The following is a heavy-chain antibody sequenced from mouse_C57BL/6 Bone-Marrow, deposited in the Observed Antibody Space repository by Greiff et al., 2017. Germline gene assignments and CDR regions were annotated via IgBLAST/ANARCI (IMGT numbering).Heavy chain of an antibody. CDR2: IDPENGDT. CDR1: GFNIKDDY. Sequence: VQLQQSGAELVRPGASVKLSCTASGFNIKDDYMHWVKQRPEQGLEWIGWIDPENGDTEYASKFQGKATITADTSSNTAYLQLSSLTSEDTAIYYCTTCRVYYDCLYYFDDWGQGTTLTVSS. CDR3: TTCRVYYDCLYYFDD. D-gene: IGHD1-1*01. J-gene: IGHJ2*01. V-gene: IGHV14-4*01.